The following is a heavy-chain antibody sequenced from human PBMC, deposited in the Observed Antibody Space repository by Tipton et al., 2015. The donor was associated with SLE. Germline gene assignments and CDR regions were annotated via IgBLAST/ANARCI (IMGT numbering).Heavy chain of an antibody. CDR1: GFIFSGSA. J-gene: IGHJ4*02. Sequence: SLRLSCVAPGFIFSGSALHWVRQASGEGLEWVGRIRSKPNNYATVYAESVKGRFTISSDDSQNTVHLQMNSLKTEDTAVYYCTTLLIAGITAPGKLPVDYWGQGVQVTVSS. V-gene: IGHV3-73*01. CDR3: TTLLIAGITAPGKLPVDY. CDR2: IRSKPNNYAT. D-gene: IGHD1-20*01.